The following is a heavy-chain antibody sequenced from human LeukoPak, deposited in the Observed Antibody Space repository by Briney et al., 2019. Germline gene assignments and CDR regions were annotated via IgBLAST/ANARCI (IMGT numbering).Heavy chain of an antibody. CDR2: INPKSGGT. V-gene: IGHV1-2*02. CDR3: AREGQLLVALGKAPFDP. Sequence: ASVQVSSKAYGYAFSGQFLHWIRQAPGQGLEWMGWINPKSGGTRFAQKFQDRVTLTRDTSISTAYMVLSGLRPDDTAVYYCAREGQLLVALGKAPFDPWGQGTLVTVSA. CDR1: GYAFSGQF. J-gene: IGHJ5*02. D-gene: IGHD6-19*01.